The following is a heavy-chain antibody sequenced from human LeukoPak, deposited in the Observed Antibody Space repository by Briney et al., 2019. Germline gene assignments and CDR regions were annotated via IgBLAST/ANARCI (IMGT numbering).Heavy chain of an antibody. D-gene: IGHD3-9*01. V-gene: IGHV1-69*01. Sequence: ASVKVSCKASGGTFSSYAISWVRQAPGQGLEWMGGIIPIFGTANYAQKFQGRVTITADESTSTAHMELSSLRSEDTAVYYCARESLTGDAFDIWGQGTMVTVSS. CDR1: GGTFSSYA. J-gene: IGHJ3*02. CDR2: IIPIFGTA. CDR3: ARESLTGDAFDI.